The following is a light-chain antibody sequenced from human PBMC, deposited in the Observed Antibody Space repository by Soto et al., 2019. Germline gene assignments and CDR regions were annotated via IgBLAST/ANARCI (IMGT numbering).Light chain of an antibody. J-gene: IGLJ2*01. V-gene: IGLV2-8*01. CDR3: AAWDDSLNGVV. CDR1: GSDVGDYNY. Sequence: QSVLTQPPSASGSPGQSVTISCTGTGSDVGDYNYVSWYQQHPGKAPKLMIYEVSKRPSGVPDRFSGSKSGNTASLTVSGLQAEDEADYCCAAWDDSLNGVVFGGGTQLTVL. CDR2: EVS.